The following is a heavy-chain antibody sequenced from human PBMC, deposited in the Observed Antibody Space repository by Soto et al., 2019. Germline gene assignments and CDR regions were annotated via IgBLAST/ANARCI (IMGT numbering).Heavy chain of an antibody. J-gene: IGHJ4*02. D-gene: IGHD6-19*01. CDR3: VKTSPGAVAGHYFDY. Sequence: PGGSLRLSCSASGFTFSSYAMHWVRQAPGKGLEYVSAISSNEGSTYYADSVNGRFTISRDNSKNTLYLQRSSLGAEDAAVYYCVKTSPGAVAGHYFDYWGQGTLFTVS. CDR2: ISSNEGST. V-gene: IGHV3-64D*06. CDR1: GFTFSSYA.